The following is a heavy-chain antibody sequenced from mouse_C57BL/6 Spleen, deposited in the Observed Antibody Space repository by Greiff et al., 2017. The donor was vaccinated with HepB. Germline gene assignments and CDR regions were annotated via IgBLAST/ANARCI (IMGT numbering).Heavy chain of an antibody. CDR3: VSSNFPYYYAMDY. V-gene: IGHV10-1*01. CDR1: GFSFNTYA. CDR2: IRSKSNNYAT. Sequence: DVKLVESGGGLVQPKGSLKLSCAASGFSFNTYAMNWVRQAPGKGLEWVARIRSKSNNYATYYADSVKDRFTISRDDSESMLYLQMNNLKTEDTAMYYCVSSNFPYYYAMDYWGQGTSVTVSS. J-gene: IGHJ4*01. D-gene: IGHD2-5*01.